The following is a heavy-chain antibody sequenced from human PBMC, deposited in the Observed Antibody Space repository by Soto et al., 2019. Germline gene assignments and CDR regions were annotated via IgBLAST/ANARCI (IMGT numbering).Heavy chain of an antibody. CDR2: IYATGTT. CDR3: ARDWGTGFYQLDS. V-gene: IGHV4-4*07. Sequence: SETLSLTCTVSGASISGFYWSWIRKSAGKGLEWIGRIYATGTTDYNPSLKSRVMMSVDTSKNLFSLKLSSVTAADTALYYCARDWGTGFYQLDSWGQGTLVTVSS. CDR1: GASISGFY. J-gene: IGHJ4*02. D-gene: IGHD2-2*01.